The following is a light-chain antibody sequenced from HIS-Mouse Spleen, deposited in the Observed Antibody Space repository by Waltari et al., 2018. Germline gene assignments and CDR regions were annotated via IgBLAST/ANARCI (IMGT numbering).Light chain of an antibody. CDR1: SGSIASNY. CDR2: EDN. CDR3: QSYDSSNQGV. J-gene: IGLJ3*02. Sequence: NFMLTQPHSVSESPGKTVTISCTGSSGSIASNYVQRDQQRPGSAPTTVIYEDNQRPSGVTDRFSGSIDSSSNSASLTISGLKTEDEADYYCQSYDSSNQGVFGGGTKLTVL. V-gene: IGLV6-57*02.